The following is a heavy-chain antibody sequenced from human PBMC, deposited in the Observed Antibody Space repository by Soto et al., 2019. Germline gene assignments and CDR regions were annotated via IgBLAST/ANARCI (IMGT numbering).Heavy chain of an antibody. CDR2: VSASNGKT. CDR3: AIEAFGVYASWFDS. Sequence: ASVTFSCRASCYLFATYSMTWGRQAPGQGLGWIGWVSASNGKTNYAQKFEDRVTMTTDTSTTTAHMELRSLRSDDKAVYYCAIEAFGVYASWFDSGGQRTLVTVSS. CDR1: CYLFATYS. D-gene: IGHD2-2*01. J-gene: IGHJ5*01. V-gene: IGHV1-18*04.